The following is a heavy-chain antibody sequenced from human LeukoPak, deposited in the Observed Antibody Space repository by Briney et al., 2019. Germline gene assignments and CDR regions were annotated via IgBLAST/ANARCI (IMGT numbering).Heavy chain of an antibody. D-gene: IGHD6-13*01. CDR1: GYTFTSYY. V-gene: IGHV1-2*02. CDR2: INPNSGGT. CDR3: ARNRYSSSWYPRWFDP. Sequence: VASVKVSCKASGYTFTSYYMHWVRQAPGQGLEWMGWINPNSGGTNYAQKFQGRVTMTRDTSISTAYMELSRLRSDDTAVYYCARNRYSSSWYPRWFDPWGQGTLVTVSS. J-gene: IGHJ5*02.